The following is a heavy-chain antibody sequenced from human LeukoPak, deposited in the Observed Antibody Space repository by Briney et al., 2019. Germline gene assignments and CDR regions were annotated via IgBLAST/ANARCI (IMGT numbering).Heavy chain of an antibody. D-gene: IGHD3-10*01. CDR1: GGSFSGYY. Sequence: SETLSLTCAVYGGSFSGYYWSWIRQPPGKGLEWIGEINHSGSTNYNPSLKSRVTITVDTSKNQFSLKLSSVTAADTAVYYCARDFYGSGKLDYWGQGTLVTVSS. CDR3: ARDFYGSGKLDY. V-gene: IGHV4-34*01. CDR2: INHSGST. J-gene: IGHJ4*02.